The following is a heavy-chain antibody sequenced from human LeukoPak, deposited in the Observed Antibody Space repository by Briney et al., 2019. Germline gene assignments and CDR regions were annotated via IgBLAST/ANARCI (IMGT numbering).Heavy chain of an antibody. J-gene: IGHJ4*02. Sequence: GGSLRLSCSASGFTFSIYAMHWVRHAPGKGLEYVSAISSNGGNTYYADSVKGIFTISRDNSKNTLYLQMNILRAEDTSVYYCEKAQLDGYSSSWEWGQGTLVSVSS. CDR3: EKAQLDGYSSSWE. CDR2: ISSNGGNT. D-gene: IGHD6-13*01. CDR1: GFTFSIYA. V-gene: IGHV3-64D*09.